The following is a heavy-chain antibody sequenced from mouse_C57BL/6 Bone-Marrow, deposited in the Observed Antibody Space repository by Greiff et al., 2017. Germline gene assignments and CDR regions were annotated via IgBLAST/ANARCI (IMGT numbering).Heavy chain of an antibody. J-gene: IGHJ2*01. CDR3: ARRGVRGFDY. D-gene: IGHD2-13*01. CDR1: GYTFTNYW. CDR2: IYPGGGYT. V-gene: IGHV1-63*01. Sequence: QVQLKESGAELVRPGTSVKMSCKASGYTFTNYWIGWAKQRPGHGLEWIGDIYPGGGYTNYNEKFKGKATLTADKSSSTAYMQFSSLTSEDSAIYYCARRGVRGFDYWGQGTTLTVSS.